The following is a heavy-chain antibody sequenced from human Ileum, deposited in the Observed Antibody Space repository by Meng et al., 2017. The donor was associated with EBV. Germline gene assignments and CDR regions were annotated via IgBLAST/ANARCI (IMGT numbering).Heavy chain of an antibody. CDR1: GYSISSTNL. D-gene: IGHD3-22*01. Sequence: VQLQESGPGLVKPSDTLSRTCAVSGYSISSTNLWVCIRQPPGKGLEWIGYIYYSGSTSYNPSLKSRVTMSVDTSKNQFSLNLNSVTAVDTAVYYCARNVPGTSAYYDWGQGTLVTVSS. CDR2: IYYSGST. V-gene: IGHV4-28*01. J-gene: IGHJ4*02. CDR3: ARNVPGTSAYYD.